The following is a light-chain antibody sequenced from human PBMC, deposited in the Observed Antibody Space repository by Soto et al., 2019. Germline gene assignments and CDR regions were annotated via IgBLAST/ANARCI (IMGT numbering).Light chain of an antibody. V-gene: IGLV2-8*01. Sequence: QSALTQPPSASGSPGQSVTISFTGTKSDIGVYDFVSWYQHHPGKAPRLIIYEVVQRPSGVPDRFSGSKSGNTASLTVSGLQAADEADYFCKSYAGSNTYVFGSGTKLPVL. CDR1: KSDIGVYDF. J-gene: IGLJ1*01. CDR2: EVV. CDR3: KSYAGSNTYV.